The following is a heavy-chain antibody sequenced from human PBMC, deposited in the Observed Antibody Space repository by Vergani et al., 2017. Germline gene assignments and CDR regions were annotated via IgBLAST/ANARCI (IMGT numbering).Heavy chain of an antibody. CDR3: ARAPRWGYNWFDP. CDR2: IYYSGST. CDR1: GSSIRSSNYY. V-gene: IGHV4-39*07. J-gene: IGHJ5*02. D-gene: IGHD3-16*01. Sequence: QLQLQESGPGLVKPSATLSLTCSVSGSSIRSSNYYWGWIRQPPGKGLEWIASIYYSGSTNYNPSLKSRVTISVDTSKNQFSLKLSSVTAADTAVYYCARAPRWGYNWFDPWGQGTLVTVSS.